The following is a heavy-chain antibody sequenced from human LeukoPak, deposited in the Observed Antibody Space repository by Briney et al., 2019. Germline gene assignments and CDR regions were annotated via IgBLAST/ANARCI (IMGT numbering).Heavy chain of an antibody. CDR3: AKGVSGHYDILTGNDD. Sequence: GGSLRLSCAVSGFTVSSNYMSWVRQAPGKGLEWVSLIYSGGSTYYADSVKGRFTISRDNSKNSLFLQMNSLRAEDTAVYYCAKGVSGHYDILTGNDDWGQGTLVTVSS. CDR1: GFTVSSNY. V-gene: IGHV3-53*01. CDR2: IYSGGST. D-gene: IGHD3-9*01. J-gene: IGHJ4*02.